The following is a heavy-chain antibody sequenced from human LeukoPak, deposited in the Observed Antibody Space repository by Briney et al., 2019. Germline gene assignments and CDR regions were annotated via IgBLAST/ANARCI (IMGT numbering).Heavy chain of an antibody. CDR1: GYTFTGYY. Sequence: ASVKVSCKASGYTFTGYYMHWVRQAPGQGLEWMGRINPNSGGTNYAQKFQGRVTMTRDTSISTAYMELSRLRSEDTAVYYCARTSPPYDSGRYYFDYWGQGTLVTVSS. CDR2: INPNSGGT. V-gene: IGHV1-2*06. D-gene: IGHD3-22*01. J-gene: IGHJ4*02. CDR3: ARTSPPYDSGRYYFDY.